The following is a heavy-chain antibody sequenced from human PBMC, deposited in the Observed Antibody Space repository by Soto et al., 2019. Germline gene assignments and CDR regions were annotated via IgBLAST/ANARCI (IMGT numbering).Heavy chain of an antibody. CDR2: IYYSGST. D-gene: IGHD3-10*01. CDR3: ARYGSGSSVWFDP. J-gene: IGHJ5*02. V-gene: IGHV4-59*01. Sequence: QVQLQESGPGLVKPSETLSLTCTVSGGSIGSYYWSWIRQPPGKGLEWIGYIYYSGSTKYNPSLNSPVTLSVDTSKTQFSLELRSVTAADTAVYYCARYGSGSSVWFDPWGQGTLVTVSS. CDR1: GGSIGSYY.